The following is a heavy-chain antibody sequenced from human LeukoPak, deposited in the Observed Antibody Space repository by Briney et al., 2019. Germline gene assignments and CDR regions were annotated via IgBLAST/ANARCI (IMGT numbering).Heavy chain of an antibody. CDR1: GFSFSDYT. V-gene: IGHV3-21*01. D-gene: IGHD3-22*01. CDR3: ARDRLKYYYDSSPGGLDY. CDR2: IIGSSYYI. Sequence: PGGSLRLSCAASGFSFSDYTINWVRQAPGKGLEWVSSIIGSSYYIYYADSVRGRFTISRDNAKNSVYLQMNSLRAEDTAVYYCARDRLKYYYDSSPGGLDYWGQGTLVTVSS. J-gene: IGHJ4*02.